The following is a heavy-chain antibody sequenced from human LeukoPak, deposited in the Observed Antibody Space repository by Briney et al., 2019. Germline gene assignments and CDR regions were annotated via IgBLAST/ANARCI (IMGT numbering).Heavy chain of an antibody. V-gene: IGHV4-39*07. J-gene: IGHJ4*02. CDR2: IYSGGST. D-gene: IGHD2-15*01. CDR1: GGSISSTGSF. Sequence: PSETLSLTCTVSGGSISSTGSFWGWIRQPPGKGLEWIGSIYSGGSTYHNPSLKSRVTISEDTSKNQFSLKVTSMTAADTAIYYCWLEKVVAAYFDSWGQGTLVTVSS. CDR3: WLEKVVAAYFDS.